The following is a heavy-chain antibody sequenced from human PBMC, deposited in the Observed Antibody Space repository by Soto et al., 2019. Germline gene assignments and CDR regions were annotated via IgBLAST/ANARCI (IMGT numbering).Heavy chain of an antibody. CDR1: GGSISSGGYY. V-gene: IGHV4-61*08. Sequence: PSETLSLTCTVSGGSISSGGYYWSWIRQPPGKGLEWIGYIYYSGSTNYNPSLKSRVTITVDTSKNQSSLKLSPVTAADTPVYFCAGSYAFWSGSYTWLDPWGQGTLLTVSS. J-gene: IGHJ5*02. D-gene: IGHD3-3*01. CDR3: AGSYAFWSGSYTWLDP. CDR2: IYYSGST.